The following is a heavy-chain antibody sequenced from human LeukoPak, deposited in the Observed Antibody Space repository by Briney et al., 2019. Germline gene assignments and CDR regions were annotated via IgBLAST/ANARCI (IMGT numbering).Heavy chain of an antibody. Sequence: PGGSLRLSCATSGFTFSSYSMNWVRQAPGKGLEWVSSISSSSSYIYYAGSVKGRFTMSRDNAKNSLYLQMNSLRAEDTAVYYCARDPDSYGSGSLDYWGQGTLVTVSS. J-gene: IGHJ4*02. V-gene: IGHV3-21*01. CDR2: ISSSSSYI. CDR3: ARDPDSYGSGSLDY. CDR1: GFTFSSYS. D-gene: IGHD3-10*01.